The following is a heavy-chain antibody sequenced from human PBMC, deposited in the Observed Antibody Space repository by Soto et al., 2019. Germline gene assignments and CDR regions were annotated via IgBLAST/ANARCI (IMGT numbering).Heavy chain of an antibody. CDR1: GFTVSSNY. V-gene: IGHV3-53*02. CDR3: ARDRGVSPPNYYYYGMDV. Sequence: EVQLVETGGGLIQPGGSLRLSCAASGFTVSSNYMSWVRQAPGKGLEWVSVIYSGGSTYYADSVKGRFTISRDNSKNTLYLQMNSLRAEDTAVYYCARDRGVSPPNYYYYGMDVWDQGTTVTVSS. D-gene: IGHD3-10*01. CDR2: IYSGGST. J-gene: IGHJ6*02.